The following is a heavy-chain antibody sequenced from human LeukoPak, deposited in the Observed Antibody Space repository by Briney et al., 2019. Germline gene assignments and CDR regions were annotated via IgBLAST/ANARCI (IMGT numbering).Heavy chain of an antibody. CDR2: IYHCGST. J-gene: IGHJ4*02. V-gene: IGHV4-38-2*02. CDR1: GYSISSGYY. Sequence: SETLSLTCTVSGYSISSGYYWGWIRQPPGKGLEWIGSIYHCGSTYYNPSLKSRVTISVDTSKNQFSLKLSSVTAADTAVYYCARELRYYFDYWGQGTLVTVSS. CDR3: ARELRYYFDY.